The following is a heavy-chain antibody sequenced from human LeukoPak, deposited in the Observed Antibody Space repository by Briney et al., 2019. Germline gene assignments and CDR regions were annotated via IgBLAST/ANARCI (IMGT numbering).Heavy chain of an antibody. CDR3: ARAGVGATIDI. CDR1: GFTFSSYE. J-gene: IGHJ3*02. D-gene: IGHD1-26*01. Sequence: PGGSLRLSCAASGFTFSSYEMNWVRQAPGKGLEWVSYISSSGSTIYYADSVKGRFTISRDNAKNSLYLQMNSLRAEDTAVYYCARAGVGATIDIWGQGTMVTVSS. CDR2: ISSSGSTI. V-gene: IGHV3-48*03.